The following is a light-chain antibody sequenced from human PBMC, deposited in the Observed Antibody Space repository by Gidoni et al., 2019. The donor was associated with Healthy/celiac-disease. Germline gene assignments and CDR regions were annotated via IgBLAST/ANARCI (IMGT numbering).Light chain of an antibody. CDR1: SSDVGGYNY. J-gene: IGLJ2*01. CDR2: EVS. V-gene: IGLV2-14*01. Sequence: QSALTQPASVSGSPGQSITISCTGTSSDVGGYNYVSLYQQHPGKAPKLMIYEVSNRPSGVSNRFSGSKSGNTASLTISGLQAEDEADYYCSSYTSSSTLAVVFGGGTKLTVL. CDR3: SSYTSSSTLAVV.